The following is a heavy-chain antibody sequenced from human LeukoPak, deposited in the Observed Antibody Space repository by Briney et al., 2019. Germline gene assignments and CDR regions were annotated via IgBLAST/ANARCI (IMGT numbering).Heavy chain of an antibody. J-gene: IGHJ4*02. CDR3: AREDTLRGRIDY. V-gene: IGHV3-30-3*01. CDR1: GFTFSSYA. D-gene: IGHD5-18*01. CDR2: ISYDGSNK. Sequence: GGSLRLSCAASGFTFSSYAMHWVRQAPGKGLEWVAVISYDGSNKYYADSVRGRFTISRDNAKNSLYLEMNSLRAEDTAVYYCAREDTLRGRIDYWGQGNLVTVSS.